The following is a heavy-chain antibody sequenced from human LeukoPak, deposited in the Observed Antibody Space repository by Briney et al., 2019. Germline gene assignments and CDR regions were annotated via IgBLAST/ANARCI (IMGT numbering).Heavy chain of an antibody. V-gene: IGHV3-9*01. CDR3: AKVRGTYSSGYYFDS. D-gene: IGHD6-19*01. Sequence: GGSLRLSCAASGFTFDAYAMHWVRRAPGKGLEWLSIISWNSGYIDYADSVKGRFTISRDNAKNSLFLQMDSLRTEDTAFYYCAKVRGTYSSGYYFDSWGQGTLVTVSS. J-gene: IGHJ4*02. CDR2: ISWNSGYI. CDR1: GFTFDAYA.